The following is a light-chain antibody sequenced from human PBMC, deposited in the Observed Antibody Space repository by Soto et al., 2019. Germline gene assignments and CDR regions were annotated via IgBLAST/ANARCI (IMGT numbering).Light chain of an antibody. J-gene: IGKJ1*01. CDR2: DAS. V-gene: IGKV1-5*01. Sequence: DIQMTQSPSTLSASVGDRVTITCRASQSISSWLAWYQQKPGKAPKLLIYDASSLESGVPSRFSGSGSGTEFTRTISSLQPDDFATYYCQQYNRYSPWTFGQGTKVEIK. CDR1: QSISSW. CDR3: QQYNRYSPWT.